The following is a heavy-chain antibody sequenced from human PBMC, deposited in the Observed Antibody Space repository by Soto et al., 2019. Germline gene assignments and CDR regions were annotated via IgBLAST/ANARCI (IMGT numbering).Heavy chain of an antibody. J-gene: IGHJ3*02. Sequence: QVQLVQSGAEVKKPGSSVKVSCKASGGTFSTYTIIWVRQAPGQGLEWMGRIIPMLNITNTAQSFQDRVTIIADKSTSTAYLELSTLRSDDTAMYFCTLGSWSAETFEIWGRGTMVTVSS. CDR2: IIPMLNIT. V-gene: IGHV1-69*02. D-gene: IGHD6-13*01. CDR3: TLGSWSAETFEI. CDR1: GGTFSTYT.